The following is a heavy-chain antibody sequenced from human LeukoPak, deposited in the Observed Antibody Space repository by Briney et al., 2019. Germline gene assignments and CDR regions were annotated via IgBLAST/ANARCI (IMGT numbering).Heavy chain of an antibody. D-gene: IGHD2-2*01. J-gene: IGHJ4*02. CDR1: GFTFSSYA. Sequence: GGSLRLSCAASGFTFSSYAMSWVRQAPGKGLEWVSAISGSGGSTYYADSVKGRLTISRDNSKNTLYLQMNSLRAEDTAVYYCAKDFIPYCSSTSCYYFDYWGQGTLVTVSS. CDR2: ISGSGGST. CDR3: AKDFIPYCSSTSCYYFDY. V-gene: IGHV3-23*01.